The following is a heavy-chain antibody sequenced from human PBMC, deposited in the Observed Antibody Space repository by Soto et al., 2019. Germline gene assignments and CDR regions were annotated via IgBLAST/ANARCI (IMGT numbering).Heavy chain of an antibody. CDR1: GFTFDDYA. V-gene: IGHV3-9*01. J-gene: IGHJ6*02. D-gene: IGHD6-19*01. Sequence: HPGGSLRLSCAASGFTFDDYAMHWVRQAPGKGLEWVSGISWNSGSIGYADSVKGRFTISRDNAKNSLYLQMNSLRAEDTALYYCAKDISEPVAGSPRYYYYGMDVWGQGTTVTVSS. CDR3: AKDISEPVAGSPRYYYYGMDV. CDR2: ISWNSGSI.